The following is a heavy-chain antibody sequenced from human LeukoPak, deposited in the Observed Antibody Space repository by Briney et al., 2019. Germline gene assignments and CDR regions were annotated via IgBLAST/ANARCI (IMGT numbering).Heavy chain of an antibody. J-gene: IGHJ4*02. CDR2: FYYSGGT. CDR1: GGSISSGTYY. D-gene: IGHD3-10*01. CDR3: ARGLRYFGSGSYYPNDHFDY. V-gene: IGHV4-39*01. Sequence: SETLSLTCTVSGGSISSGTYYWGWIRQPPGKGLKWIGRFYYSGGTCYNPSVKGRLPISVETSTNPFSLTLTSVTAADTAVYFCARGLRYFGSGSYYPNDHFDYWGQGILVTVSS.